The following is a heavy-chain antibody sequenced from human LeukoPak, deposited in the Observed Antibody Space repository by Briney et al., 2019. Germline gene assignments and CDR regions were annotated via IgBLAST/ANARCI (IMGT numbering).Heavy chain of an antibody. D-gene: IGHD6-13*01. CDR3: ARDQSLYRYSSSWYVGWFDP. V-gene: IGHV4-59*11. J-gene: IGHJ5*02. CDR1: GGSISSHY. CDR2: IYYSGST. Sequence: SGTLSLTCTVSGGSISSHYWSWIRQPPGKGLDWIGYIYYSGSTNYNPSLKSRVTISVDTSKTQFSLKLSSVTAADTAVYYCARDQSLYRYSSSWYVGWFDPWGQGTLVTVSS.